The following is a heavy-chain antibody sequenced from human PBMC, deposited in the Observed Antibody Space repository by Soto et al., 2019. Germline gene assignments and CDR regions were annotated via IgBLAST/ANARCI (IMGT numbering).Heavy chain of an antibody. D-gene: IGHD6-13*01. CDR3: ARDQQFRNWFNS. CDR1: GYTFSRYA. Sequence: ASVKVSCKASGYTFSRYAIHWVRQAPGQRLEWMGWINAGNGNTKYSQKFEGRVTLTTDTSANTVYMELSSLRFEDTALYYCARDQQFRNWFNSWGQGTLVTVSS. J-gene: IGHJ5*01. V-gene: IGHV1-3*01. CDR2: INAGNGNT.